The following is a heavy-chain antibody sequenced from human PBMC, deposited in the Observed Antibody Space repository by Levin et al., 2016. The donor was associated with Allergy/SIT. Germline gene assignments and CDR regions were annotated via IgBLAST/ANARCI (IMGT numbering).Heavy chain of an antibody. D-gene: IGHD1-26*01. CDR1: GFTFSDYY. J-gene: IGHJ3*01. V-gene: IGHV3-11*05. CDR3: AKGISGDYPTSREFDV. CDR2: ISSSGGYT. Sequence: GESLKISCAASGFTFSDYYMTWIRQAPGKGLEWISYISSSGGYTEYTESVKGRFTMSRDNAKNSLYLQMNSLRGEDTAVYYCAKGISGDYPTSREFDVWGQGTMVTVSS.